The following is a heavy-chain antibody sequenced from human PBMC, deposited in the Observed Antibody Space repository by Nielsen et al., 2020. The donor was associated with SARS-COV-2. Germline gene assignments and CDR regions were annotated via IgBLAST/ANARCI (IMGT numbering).Heavy chain of an antibody. CDR2: IFYRGNT. Sequence: GSLRLSCIVSGGSISPGSHYWSWIRQPPGKGLEWIGYIFYRGNTNYNPSLKSRVTISVDTSQNQFSLKVNSVTAADTAVYYCVRIDMATISVDYWGRGTLVTVSS. D-gene: IGHD5-24*01. CDR3: VRIDMATISVDY. J-gene: IGHJ4*02. V-gene: IGHV4-61*01. CDR1: GGSISPGSHY.